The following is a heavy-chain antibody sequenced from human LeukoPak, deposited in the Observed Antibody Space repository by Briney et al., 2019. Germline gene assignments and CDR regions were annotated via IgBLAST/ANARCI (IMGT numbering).Heavy chain of an antibody. Sequence: PSETLSLTCTVSGGSISGWYWSWIRQPPGKGLEWIGYIYGSGYTNYNPSLKSRVTMSIDTSKNHFSLKLTSVTAADTAVYYCASAYCSGGSCSDYWGQGTLVTVSS. CDR3: ASAYCSGGSCSDY. D-gene: IGHD2-15*01. V-gene: IGHV4-59*01. CDR2: IYGSGYT. J-gene: IGHJ4*02. CDR1: GGSISGWY.